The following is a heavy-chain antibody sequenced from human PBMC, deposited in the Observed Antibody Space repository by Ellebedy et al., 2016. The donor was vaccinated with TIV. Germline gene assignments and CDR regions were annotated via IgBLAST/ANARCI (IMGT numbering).Heavy chain of an antibody. CDR2: IYPGDSDT. J-gene: IGHJ4*02. V-gene: IGHV5-51*01. CDR1: GYSFTSFW. Sequence: KVSCKVSGYSFTSFWIGWVRQMPGKGPEWMGIIYPGDSDTRYSPSFKGQVTISADKSINTAYLQWRSLKASDTAMYYCARLYSSGCNGWAGRAFGYWGQGTQVTVPS. CDR3: ARLYSSGCNGWAGRAFGY. D-gene: IGHD6-19*01.